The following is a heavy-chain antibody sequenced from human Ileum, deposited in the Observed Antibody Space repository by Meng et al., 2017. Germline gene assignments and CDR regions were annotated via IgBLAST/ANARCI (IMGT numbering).Heavy chain of an antibody. V-gene: IGHV4-4*02. CDR3: ARHGGYYQDY. CDR2: IDHSGSP. Sequence: QVQVTGPGPGLVKPSGTLSLTCAVSGGSITTNSYWSWVRQSPEKGLEWIGQIDHSGSPYYNPSLKSRVTMSVDKSKSQVSLQLTSVTAADTAVYYCARHGGYYQDYWGQGTLVTVSS. CDR1: GGSITTNSY. D-gene: IGHD4-23*01. J-gene: IGHJ4*02.